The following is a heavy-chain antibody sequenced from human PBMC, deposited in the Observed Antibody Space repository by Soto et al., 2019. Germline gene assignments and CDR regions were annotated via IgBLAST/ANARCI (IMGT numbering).Heavy chain of an antibody. Sequence: GGSLRLSCAASGFTFSSYAMHWVRQAPGKGLEWVAVTSYDGSNTHYADSVKGRFTISRDNSKNTLYLQMNSLRAEDTAVYYCAKIQPEDSTGYYNGNFDHWGQGTLVTVYS. V-gene: IGHV3-30*18. CDR1: GFTFSSYA. CDR2: TSYDGSNT. J-gene: IGHJ4*02. D-gene: IGHD3-22*01. CDR3: AKIQPEDSTGYYNGNFDH.